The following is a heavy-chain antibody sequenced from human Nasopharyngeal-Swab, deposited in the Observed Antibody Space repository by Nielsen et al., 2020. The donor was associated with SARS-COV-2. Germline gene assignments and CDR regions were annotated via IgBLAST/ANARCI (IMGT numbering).Heavy chain of an antibody. CDR2: INGDGSSL. J-gene: IGHJ4*02. CDR3: ARGRGSSTSMIGY. Sequence: GESLKIYCAASGFTFSNYRMHWVRQAPGKGLVWVSRINGDGSSLNYADFVKGRFTISTDNAKSTLYFEMNSLRAEDTAVYYCARGRGSSTSMIGYWGQGTLVTVSS. D-gene: IGHD2/OR15-2a*01. V-gene: IGHV3-74*01. CDR1: GFTFSNYR.